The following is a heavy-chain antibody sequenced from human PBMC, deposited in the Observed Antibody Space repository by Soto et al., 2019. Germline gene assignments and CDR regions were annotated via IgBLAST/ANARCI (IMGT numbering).Heavy chain of an antibody. CDR3: ARHSTNWNYN. Sequence: GESLKISCKGSGYSFTSYWISWVRQMPGKGLEWMGRIDPSDSYTNYSPSFQGHVTISADKPISTAYLQWNSLKASDTAMYYCARHSTNWNYNWGQGTLVTVSS. J-gene: IGHJ4*02. V-gene: IGHV5-10-1*01. CDR2: IDPSDSYT. D-gene: IGHD1-7*01. CDR1: GYSFTSYW.